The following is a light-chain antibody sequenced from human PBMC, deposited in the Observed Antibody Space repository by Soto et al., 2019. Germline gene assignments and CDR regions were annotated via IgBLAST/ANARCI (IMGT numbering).Light chain of an antibody. CDR1: QTVSSR. CDR3: HQRKSWPRT. J-gene: IGKJ1*01. V-gene: IGKV3-11*01. CDR2: DSS. Sequence: EIVLTQSPATLSSSPGERATPSCRARQTVSSRLAWCQHKPGQAPRLLIYDSSNRATGIPARFSGSGSGTDFTLTISSLEAEDFAVYYCHQRKSWPRTFGQGTKVEIK.